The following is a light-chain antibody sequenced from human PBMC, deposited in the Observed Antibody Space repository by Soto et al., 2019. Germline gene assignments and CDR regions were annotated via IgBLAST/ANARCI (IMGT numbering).Light chain of an antibody. CDR1: QSISSY. Sequence: DIHITQYPSSLWASVIDIVTITFLASQSISSYLNWYQQKPGKAPKLLIYAASSLQSGVPSRFSGSGSGTDFTLTISSLQPEDFATYYCQQSYSTPRTFGQGTKVDIK. CDR3: QQSYSTPRT. CDR2: AAS. J-gene: IGKJ1*01. V-gene: IGKV1-39*01.